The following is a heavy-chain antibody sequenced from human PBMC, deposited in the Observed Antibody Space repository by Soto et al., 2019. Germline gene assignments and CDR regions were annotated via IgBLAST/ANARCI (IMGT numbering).Heavy chain of an antibody. CDR3: ARDRGSDDPIDY. V-gene: IGHV3-33*01. D-gene: IGHD2-21*01. J-gene: IGHJ4*02. CDR2: IWHDGSNK. Sequence: QVQLVESGGGVVQPGRSLRLSCGASGFTLSSYGMHWVRQAPGKGLEWVAVIWHDGSNKYYADSMKGRFTISRDNSKNTLYLQMNNLSVEDTAVYYCARDRGSDDPIDYWGQGTLVTVSS. CDR1: GFTLSSYG.